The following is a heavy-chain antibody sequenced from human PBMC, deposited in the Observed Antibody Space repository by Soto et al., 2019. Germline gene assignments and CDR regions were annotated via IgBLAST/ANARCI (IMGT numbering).Heavy chain of an antibody. CDR3: ASVGELPVWFDP. CDR2: ISYTGRT. J-gene: IGHJ5*02. Sequence: QVQLQESGPGLVKPSETLSLTCTVPGDSISSYYWSWIRQPPGKGLEWVGYISYTGRTIYNPSLESRATISLDTSKNQVALSLNSVTVAETAVYYCASVGELPVWFDPWGRGTLVTVSS. CDR1: GDSISSYY. D-gene: IGHD3-10*01. V-gene: IGHV4-59*13.